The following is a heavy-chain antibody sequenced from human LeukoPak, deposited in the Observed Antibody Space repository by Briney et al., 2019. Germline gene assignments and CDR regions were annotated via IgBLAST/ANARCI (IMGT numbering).Heavy chain of an antibody. CDR3: AREDTAMVRGFDY. J-gene: IGHJ4*02. CDR1: GFTFSSYA. D-gene: IGHD5-18*01. CDR2: IKQDGSEK. V-gene: IGHV3-7*01. Sequence: GGSLRLSCAASGFTFSSYAMSWVRQAPGKGLEWVANIKQDGSEKYYVDSVKGRFTISRDNAKNSLYLQMNSLRAEDTAVYYCAREDTAMVRGFDYWGQGTLVTVSS.